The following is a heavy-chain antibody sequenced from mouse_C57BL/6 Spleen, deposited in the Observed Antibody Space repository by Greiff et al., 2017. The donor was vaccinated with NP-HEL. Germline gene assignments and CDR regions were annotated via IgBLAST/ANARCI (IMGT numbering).Heavy chain of an antibody. J-gene: IGHJ4*01. Sequence: EVQLQQSGPELVKPGDSVKISCKASGYSFTGYFMNWVMQSHGKSLEWIGRINPYNGDTFYNQKFKGKATLTVDKSSSTAHMELRSLTSEDSAVYYCARLYGSSFLYYAMDYWGQGTSVTVSS. D-gene: IGHD1-1*01. V-gene: IGHV1-20*01. CDR3: ARLYGSSFLYYAMDY. CDR2: INPYNGDT. CDR1: GYSFTGYF.